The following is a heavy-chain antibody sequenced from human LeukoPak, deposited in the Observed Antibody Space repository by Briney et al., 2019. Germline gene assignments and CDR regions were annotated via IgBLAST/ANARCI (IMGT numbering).Heavy chain of an antibody. D-gene: IGHD6-19*01. CDR3: ARDGGSGWSSAFFDH. J-gene: IGHJ4*02. CDR1: GFTFSSYA. CDR2: ISYDGSNK. V-gene: IGHV3-30*14. Sequence: GGSLRLSCAASGFTFSSYAMHWVRQAPGKGLEWVAVISYDGSNKYYADSVKGRFTISRDISKNTLSLQMTSLRAEDTAVYYCARDGGSGWSSAFFDHWGQGTLVTVSS.